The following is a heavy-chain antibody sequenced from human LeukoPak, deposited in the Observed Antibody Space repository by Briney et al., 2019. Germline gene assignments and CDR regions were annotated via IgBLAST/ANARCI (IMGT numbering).Heavy chain of an antibody. CDR3: AREEYYYDSSGYYYASFDY. V-gene: IGHV3-7*01. Sequence: GGSLRLSCAASGFTFSSFWMSWVRQAPGKGLEWVANINQDGSDKYYVDSVKGRFTISRDNAKNSLYLQMNSLRAEDTAVYYCAREEYYYDSSGYYYASFDYWGQGTLVTVPS. D-gene: IGHD3-22*01. CDR1: GFTFSSFW. CDR2: INQDGSDK. J-gene: IGHJ4*02.